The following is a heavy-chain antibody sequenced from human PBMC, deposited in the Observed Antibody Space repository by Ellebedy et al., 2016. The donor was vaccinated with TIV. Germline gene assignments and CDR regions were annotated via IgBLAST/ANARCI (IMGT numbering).Heavy chain of an antibody. J-gene: IGHJ4*02. D-gene: IGHD2-21*02. CDR3: AKECARGGDCLDY. CDR2: IYAGGST. V-gene: IGHV3-53*05. CDR1: GFTVSTNY. Sequence: GGSLRLSCAASGFTVSTNYMTWVRQAPGKGLEWVSVIYAGGSTYYADSVKGRFTISRDNSRNALYLYMNSLRTEDTAVYYCAKECARGGDCLDYWGQGTLATVSS.